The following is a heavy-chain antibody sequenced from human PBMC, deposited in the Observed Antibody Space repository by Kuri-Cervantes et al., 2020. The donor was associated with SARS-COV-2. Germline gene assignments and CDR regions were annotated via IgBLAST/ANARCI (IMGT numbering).Heavy chain of an antibody. CDR1: GYTFASYY. D-gene: IGHD3-10*01. CDR2: INPSGGST. V-gene: IGHV1-46*01. CDR3: ASPYITMVRGVIITGDYYFDY. Sequence: SVKVSCKASGYTFASYYMHWVRQAPGQGLDWMGIINPSGGSTSYAQKFQGRVTMTRDTSTSTVYMELSSLRSEDTAVYYCASPYITMVRGVIITGDYYFDYWGQGTLVTVSS. J-gene: IGHJ4*02.